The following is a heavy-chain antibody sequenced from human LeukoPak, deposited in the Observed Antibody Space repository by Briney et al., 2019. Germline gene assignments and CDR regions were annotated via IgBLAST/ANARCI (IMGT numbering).Heavy chain of an antibody. CDR3: AKDLNRGLPDY. V-gene: IGHV3-30*18. D-gene: IGHD2-21*01. J-gene: IGHJ4*02. CDR2: VSYDGSK. Sequence: GGSLRLSCAASGFTFSSYGMHWVRQAPGKGLEWVAVVSYDGSKYYADSVKGRFTISRDNSKNTLYLQMSSLRAEDTAVYYCAKDLNRGLPDYWGQGTLVTVSS. CDR1: GFTFSSYG.